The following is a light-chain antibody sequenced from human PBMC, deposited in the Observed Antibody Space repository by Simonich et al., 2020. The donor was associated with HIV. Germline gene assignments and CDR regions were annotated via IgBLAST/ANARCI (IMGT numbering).Light chain of an antibody. J-gene: IGKJ1*01. V-gene: IGKV1-5*03. CDR3: QQYSRYPVT. Sequence: DIQMTQSPSTLSASVGNRVSITCRASQSISPWLAWYQQKPGKAPNLLIYKASSLESGVPSRFSGSGSGTEFTLTISSLQPDDFATYYCQQYSRYPVTFGQGTKVEIK. CDR1: QSISPW. CDR2: KAS.